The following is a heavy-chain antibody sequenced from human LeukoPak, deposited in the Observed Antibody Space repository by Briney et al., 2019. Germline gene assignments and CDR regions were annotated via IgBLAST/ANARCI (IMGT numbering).Heavy chain of an antibody. V-gene: IGHV3-7*01. D-gene: IGHD3-10*01. Sequence: GGSLRLSCAASGFTFSSYWMSWVRQAPGKGLEWVANIKQDGSEKYYVDSVKGRFTISRDNAKDSLYLQMNSLRAEDTAVYYCARSGSGSYYDYFDYWGQGTLVTVSS. CDR3: ARSGSGSYYDYFDY. CDR1: GFTFSSYW. CDR2: IKQDGSEK. J-gene: IGHJ4*02.